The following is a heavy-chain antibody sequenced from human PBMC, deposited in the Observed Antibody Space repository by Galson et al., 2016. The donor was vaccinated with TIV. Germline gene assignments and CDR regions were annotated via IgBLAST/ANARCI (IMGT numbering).Heavy chain of an antibody. CDR2: ISGSGGNT. Sequence: SLRLSCAASGVTFSSYAMSWVRQAPGKGLEWVSSISGSGGNTYYANSVKGRFTISRDNSKNTLYLQINSLRAEDTAINYCAREPGPNPSYYYGVDVWGQGTTVTVSS. V-gene: IGHV3-23*01. J-gene: IGHJ6*02. D-gene: IGHD1-14*01. CDR3: AREPGPNPSYYYGVDV. CDR1: GVTFSSYA.